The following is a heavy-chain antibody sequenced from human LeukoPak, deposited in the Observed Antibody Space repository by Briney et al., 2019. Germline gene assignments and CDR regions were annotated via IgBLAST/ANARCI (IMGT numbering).Heavy chain of an antibody. J-gene: IGHJ4*02. Sequence: GASLIISCKGSGYWFTSYWIGWVRQMPGKGLGGMGIIYPGDSDTRYSPSFQGQVNISADKSISTAYLQWSSLKASDTAMYYCARTNREYQLLYYFDYWGQGTLVTVSS. CDR2: IYPGDSDT. CDR1: GYWFTSYW. V-gene: IGHV5-51*01. D-gene: IGHD2-2*01. CDR3: ARTNREYQLLYYFDY.